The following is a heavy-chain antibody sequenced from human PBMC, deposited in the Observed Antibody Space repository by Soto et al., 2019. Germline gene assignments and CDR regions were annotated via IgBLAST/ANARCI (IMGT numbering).Heavy chain of an antibody. D-gene: IGHD2-15*01. J-gene: IGHJ3*02. CDR1: GYTFTSYA. CDR2: INAGNGNT. V-gene: IGHV1-3*01. Sequence: ASVKVSCKASGYTFTSYAMHWVRQAPXQRLEWMGWINAGNGNTKYSQKFQGRVTITRDTSASTAYMELSSPRSEDTAVYYCARVRCSGGSCYPDAFDIWGQGTMVTVSS. CDR3: ARVRCSGGSCYPDAFDI.